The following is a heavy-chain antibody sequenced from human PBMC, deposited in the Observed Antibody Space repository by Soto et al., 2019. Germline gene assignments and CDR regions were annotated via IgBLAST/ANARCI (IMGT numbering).Heavy chain of an antibody. CDR2: IIPIFGTA. V-gene: IGHV1-69*06. CDR1: GGTFSSYA. D-gene: IGHD1-26*01. J-gene: IGHJ4*02. CDR3: AREDSGSYVYFDY. Sequence: SVKVSCKASGGTFSSYAISWVRQAPGQGLEWMGGIIPIFGTANYAQKFQGRVTITADKSTSTAYMELSSLRSEDTAVYYCAREDSGSYVYFDYWGQGTLVTVSS.